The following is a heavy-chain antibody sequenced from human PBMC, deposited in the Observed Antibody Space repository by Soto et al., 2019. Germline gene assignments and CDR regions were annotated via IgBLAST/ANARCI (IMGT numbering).Heavy chain of an antibody. CDR3: TRDDVHYNGVRCYGVPMDV. CDR2: IQSGGST. CDR1: GFTANSKY. D-gene: IGHD2-15*01. J-gene: IGHJ6*04. Sequence: EVQLVESGGDLVQPGGSLRLSCAASGFTANSKYMSWVRRAPGKGLGGVSLIQSGGSTYYAGSVKGRFTISRDFSENTLFLQMNSLRVEDTAVYYCTRDDVHYNGVRCYGVPMDVWGKGTTVTVSA. V-gene: IGHV3-66*01.